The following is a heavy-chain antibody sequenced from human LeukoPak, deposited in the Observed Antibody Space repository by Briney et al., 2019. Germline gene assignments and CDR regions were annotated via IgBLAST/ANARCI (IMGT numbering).Heavy chain of an antibody. V-gene: IGHV3-23*01. CDR2: ISGSGGST. D-gene: IGHD2-8*01. CDR3: AKDRSCINDVRHGDFDY. CDR1: GFIFSSYA. J-gene: IGHJ4*02. Sequence: GSLRLSCAASGFIFSSYAMSWVRQAPGKGLEWVSTISGSGGSTYYADSVKGRFTISRDNSKNTVYLQMNSLRAEDTAVYYCAKDRSCINDVRHGDFDYWGQGTLVTVSS.